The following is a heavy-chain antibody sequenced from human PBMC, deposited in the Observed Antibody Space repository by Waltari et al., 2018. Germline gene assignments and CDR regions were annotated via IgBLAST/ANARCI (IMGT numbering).Heavy chain of an antibody. V-gene: IGHV3-23*04. CDR1: GFPVRSYA. CDR2: ISGSGGST. CDR3: AKVIAVAGWDNWFDP. Sequence: EVQLVESGGGLVQRGGSLRLSCAASGFPVRSYALSWVRQAPGEGLEWGSAISGSGGSTYYADSVKGRFTISRDNSKNTRYLQMNSLRAEDTAVYYCAKVIAVAGWDNWFDPWGQGTLVTVSS. D-gene: IGHD6-19*01. J-gene: IGHJ5*02.